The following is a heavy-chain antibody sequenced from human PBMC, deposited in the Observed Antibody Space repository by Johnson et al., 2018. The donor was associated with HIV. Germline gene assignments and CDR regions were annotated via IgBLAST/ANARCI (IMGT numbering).Heavy chain of an antibody. D-gene: IGHD3-10*01. CDR1: GFTFSSYA. J-gene: IGHJ3*02. V-gene: IGHV3-30*14. CDR2: ISYDGSNK. Sequence: QVQLVESGGGVVQPGRSLRLSCAASGFTFSSYAMHWVRQAPGKGLEWVAVISYDGSNKYYADSVKGRFTISRDNSKSTLYLQMNSLRAEDTAVYYCARHHITYYYTSGSPDAFDIWGQGTMVTVSS. CDR3: ARHHITYYYTSGSPDAFDI.